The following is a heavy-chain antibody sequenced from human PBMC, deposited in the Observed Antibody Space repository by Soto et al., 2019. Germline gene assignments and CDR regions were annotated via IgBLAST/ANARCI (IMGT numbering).Heavy chain of an antibody. D-gene: IGHD1-1*01. CDR2: INPNSGGT. CDR1: GYTFTGYY. CDR3: AREVREGNPYIDS. Sequence: ASVKVSCKASGYTFTGYYIHWVRQAPGQGLQWMGWINPNSGGTNYAQKFQGWVTMTRDTSISTAYMELSRLTSDDTGVYYCAREVREGNPYIDSWGLGDRVPVS. V-gene: IGHV1-2*04. J-gene: IGHJ4*02.